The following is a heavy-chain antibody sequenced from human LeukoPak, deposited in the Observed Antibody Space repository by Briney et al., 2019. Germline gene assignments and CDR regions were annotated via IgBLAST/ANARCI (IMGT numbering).Heavy chain of an antibody. D-gene: IGHD2-15*01. V-gene: IGHV4-39*07. J-gene: IGHJ4*02. CDR3: VRDLGVGGSWPLDF. Sequence: SETLSLTCVVSGASVSTTSCLWGWVRQTPGRGLEWIGSISYTGSSYYNPSLNSRVTMSLDPAKNHFSLRMTSLTAADTAVYYCVRDLGVGGSWPLDFWGPGTVVIVSS. CDR1: GASVSTTSCL. CDR2: ISYTGSS.